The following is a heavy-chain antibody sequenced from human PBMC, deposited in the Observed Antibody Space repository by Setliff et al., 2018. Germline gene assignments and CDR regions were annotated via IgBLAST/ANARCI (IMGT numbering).Heavy chain of an antibody. V-gene: IGHV1-18*01. D-gene: IGHD2-2*01. J-gene: IGHJ4*02. CDR3: ARLVRYCTRTSCQRTPGAEY. Sequence: GASVKVSCKSSGFTFTDYGITWVRQVPGQGLEWMGWINNYNFNTQYAPKFQGTVIMTTDASTTTAYLELRSLRSDDTAVYYCARLVRYCTRTSCQRTPGAEYWGQGTLVTVSS. CDR2: INNYNFNT. CDR1: GFTFTDYG.